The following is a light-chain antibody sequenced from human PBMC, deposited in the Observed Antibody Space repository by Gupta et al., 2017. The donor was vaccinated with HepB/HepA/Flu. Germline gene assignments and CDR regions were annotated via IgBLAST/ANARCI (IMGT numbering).Light chain of an antibody. V-gene: IGKV1-5*03. CDR3: QQGSR. J-gene: IGKJ2*04. Sequence: DIQMTQSPSTLSASVGDIVTITCRASQSVSSWLAWYQQKPGKAPKLLIYKATSLESGVPPRFSGSASGTEFTLTISSLHPDDFATYYCQQGSRFGQGTKLENK. CDR1: QSVSSW. CDR2: KAT.